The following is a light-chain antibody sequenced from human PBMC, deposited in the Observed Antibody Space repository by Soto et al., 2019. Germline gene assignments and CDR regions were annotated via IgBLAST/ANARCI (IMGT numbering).Light chain of an antibody. Sequence: EIVLTQSPGTLSLSPGERAALSCRASQSVSGSYVAWYQQKPGQAPRLLIYGASNRATGIPDRFSGSGSGTDFALTISRLEPEDFAVYYCQQYGSSPRTFGQGTKVDI. J-gene: IGKJ1*01. CDR1: QSVSGSY. V-gene: IGKV3-20*01. CDR2: GAS. CDR3: QQYGSSPRT.